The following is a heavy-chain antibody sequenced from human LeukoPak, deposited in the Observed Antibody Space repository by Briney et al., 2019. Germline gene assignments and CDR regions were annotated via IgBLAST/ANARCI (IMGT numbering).Heavy chain of an antibody. CDR2: ITTSTGKP. CDR3: ARDASMINFDY. D-gene: IGHD3-16*01. V-gene: IGHV7-4-1*02. J-gene: IGHJ4*02. Sequence: GASVKVSCKASGCTFTVYSINWLRQAPGQGLEWMGWITTSTGKPTYAQGFTGRFVFSLDTSVSTTYLHINSLEAEDTAVYYCARDASMINFDYWGQGSLVTVSS. CDR1: GCTFTVYS.